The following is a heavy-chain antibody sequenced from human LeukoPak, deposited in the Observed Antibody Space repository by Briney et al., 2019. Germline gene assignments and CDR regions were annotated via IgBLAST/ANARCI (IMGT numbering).Heavy chain of an antibody. CDR1: GFTFSSYA. CDR2: IDNRGVTT. V-gene: IGHV3-23*01. D-gene: IGHD4-23*01. CDR3: AKEKTTVKTPGIDY. Sequence: GGSLRLSCAASGFTFSSYAMSWLRQAPGKGLEWVSAIDNRGVTTYYADSVKGRFTISRDNSKDTLYLQMNSLRAEDTAVYYCAKEKTTVKTPGIDYWGQGTLVTVSS. J-gene: IGHJ4*02.